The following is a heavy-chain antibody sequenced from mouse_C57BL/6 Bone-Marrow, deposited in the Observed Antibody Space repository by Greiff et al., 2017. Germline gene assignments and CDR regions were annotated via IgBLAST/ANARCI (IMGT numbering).Heavy chain of an antibody. V-gene: IGHV1-82*01. Sequence: QVQLQQSGPELVKPGASVKISCKASGYAFSSSWMNWVKQRPGKGLEWIGRIYPGDGDTNYNGKFKGKATLTADKSSSTAYMQLSSLTSEDSAVYFCARVGPYYSNYGAMDYWGQGTSVTVSS. CDR1: GYAFSSSW. D-gene: IGHD2-5*01. J-gene: IGHJ4*01. CDR2: IYPGDGDT. CDR3: ARVGPYYSNYGAMDY.